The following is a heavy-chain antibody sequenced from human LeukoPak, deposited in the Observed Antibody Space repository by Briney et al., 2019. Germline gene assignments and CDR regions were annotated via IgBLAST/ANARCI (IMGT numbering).Heavy chain of an antibody. V-gene: IGHV3-33*01. D-gene: IGHD3-10*01. CDR2: IWYDGSEK. CDR3: ARDSASSGDLALDY. CDR1: GFSFSTYG. Sequence: PGRSLRLSCAGSGFSFSTYGMHWVRQAPGKGLEWVAGIWYDGSEKKYGNSVKGRFTISRDNFNNTVYLQMNSLRAEDTAMYYCARDSASSGDLALDYWGQGTLVTVPS. J-gene: IGHJ4*02.